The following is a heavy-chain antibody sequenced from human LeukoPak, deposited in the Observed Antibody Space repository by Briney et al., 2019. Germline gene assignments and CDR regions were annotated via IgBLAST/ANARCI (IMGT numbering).Heavy chain of an antibody. V-gene: IGHV3-23*01. J-gene: IGHJ4*02. CDR1: GFTFSSYG. CDR2: ISGSGGST. D-gene: IGHD3-22*01. CDR3: AKRSAYYFFDY. Sequence: GGSLRLSCAASGFTFSSYGMNCVRQAPAKGLEWVSAISGSGGSTYYADSVKGRFNISRDNSKNTLYLQMNSLRAEDTAVYYCAKRSAYYFFDYWGQGTLVTVSS.